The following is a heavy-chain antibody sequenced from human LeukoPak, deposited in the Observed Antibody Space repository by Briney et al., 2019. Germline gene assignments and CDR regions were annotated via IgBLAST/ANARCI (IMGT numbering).Heavy chain of an antibody. CDR3: ARDFSGAGPLYFDY. J-gene: IGHJ4*02. Sequence: ASVKDSCKSFEYTFTGYYMHWVRQAPGQGLEWMGWINPNSGGTNFAQKFQGRVTMTRDTSITTAYMELTNLTSDDTAVYYCARDFSGAGPLYFDYWGQGTLVTVSS. CDR2: INPNSGGT. D-gene: IGHD3-3*01. CDR1: EYTFTGYY. V-gene: IGHV1-2*02.